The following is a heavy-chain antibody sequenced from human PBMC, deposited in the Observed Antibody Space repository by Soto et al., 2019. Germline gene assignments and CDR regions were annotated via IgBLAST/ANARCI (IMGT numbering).Heavy chain of an antibody. J-gene: IGHJ5*02. CDR1: GFTFSSYA. CDR2: ISYDGSNK. V-gene: IGHV3-30-3*01. D-gene: IGHD6-13*01. Sequence: HPGGSLRLSCAASGFTFSSYAMHWVRQAPGKGLEWVAVISYDGSNKYYADSVKGRFTISRDSSKNTLYLQMNSLRAEDTAVYYCARDPAPGYSSSWYWRFDPWGQGTLVTVSS. CDR3: ARDPAPGYSSSWYWRFDP.